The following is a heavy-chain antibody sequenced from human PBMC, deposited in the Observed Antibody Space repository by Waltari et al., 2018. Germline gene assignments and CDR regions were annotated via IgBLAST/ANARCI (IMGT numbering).Heavy chain of an antibody. CDR2: IVPICGTA. J-gene: IGHJ4*02. CDR1: GGTFSSYA. V-gene: IGHV1-69*08. D-gene: IGHD2-21*01. Sequence: QVQLVQSGAEVKKPGSSVKVSCKASGGTFSSYAISWVRQAPGQGLEWMRRIVPICGTANYAQKFQGRGTITADKSTSTAYMELSSLRSEDTAVYYCATCGGDCYPPEYWGQGTLVTVSS. CDR3: ATCGGDCYPPEY.